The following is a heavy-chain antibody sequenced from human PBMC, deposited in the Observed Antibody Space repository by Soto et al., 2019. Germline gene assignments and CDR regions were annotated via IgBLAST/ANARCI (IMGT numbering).Heavy chain of an antibody. V-gene: IGHV3-33*01. CDR3: ARDPWLKPQMTTFDY. D-gene: IGHD5-18*01. J-gene: IGHJ4*02. CDR2: IRYDGGHQ. Sequence: LRLSCIASGFTFIGHGMHWVRQDPGRGLEWVAGIRYDGGHQGYADSVKGRFTISRDNSKNTLYLQLDSLRAEDSAVYFCARDPWLKPQMTTFDYWGQGALVTVSS. CDR1: GFTFIGHG.